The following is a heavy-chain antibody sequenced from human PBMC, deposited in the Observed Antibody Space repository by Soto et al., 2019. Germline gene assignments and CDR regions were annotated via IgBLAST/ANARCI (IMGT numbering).Heavy chain of an antibody. CDR2: INHSGST. D-gene: IGHD2-8*02. Sequence: SETLSLTCAVYGGSFSGYYWTWIRQPPGTGLEWIGEINHSGSTNYNPSLKSRVTISVDTSKNQFSPKLTSVTAADTAVYYCARDKITGLFDYWGQGTLVTVSS. CDR1: GGSFSGYY. CDR3: ARDKITGLFDY. J-gene: IGHJ4*02. V-gene: IGHV4-34*01.